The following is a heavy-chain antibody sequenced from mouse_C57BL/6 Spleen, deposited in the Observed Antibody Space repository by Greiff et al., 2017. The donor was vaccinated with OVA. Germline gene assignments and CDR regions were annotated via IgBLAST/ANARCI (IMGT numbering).Heavy chain of an antibody. J-gene: IGHJ3*01. CDR3: ARSHYYGSSYVRFAY. CDR2: INPGSGGT. Sequence: VQLQQSGAELVRPGTSVTVSCKASGYAFTNYLIEWVKQRPGQGLEWIGVINPGSGGTNYNEKFKGKATLTADKSSSTAYMQLSSLTSEDSAVYFCARSHYYGSSYVRFAYWGQGTLVTVSA. CDR1: GYAFTNYL. D-gene: IGHD1-1*01. V-gene: IGHV1-54*01.